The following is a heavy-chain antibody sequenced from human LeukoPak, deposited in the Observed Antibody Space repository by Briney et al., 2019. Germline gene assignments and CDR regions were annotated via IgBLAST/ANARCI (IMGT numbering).Heavy chain of an antibody. CDR1: GSTFSSYS. CDR3: ARVYGGGSYYSDY. Sequence: GGSLRLSCAASGSTFSSYSMSWVRQAPGKGLEWVANIKQDGSEKYYVDSVKGRFTISRDNAKNSLYLQMNSLRVEDTAVYYCARVYGGGSYYSDYWGQGTLVTVSS. V-gene: IGHV3-7*01. D-gene: IGHD1-26*01. J-gene: IGHJ4*02. CDR2: IKQDGSEK.